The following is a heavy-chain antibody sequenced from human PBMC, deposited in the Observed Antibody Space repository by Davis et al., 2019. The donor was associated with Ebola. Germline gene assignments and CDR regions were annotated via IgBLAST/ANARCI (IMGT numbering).Heavy chain of an antibody. J-gene: IGHJ3*02. Sequence: ASVKVSCKASGYTFTSYYMHWVRQAPGQGLEWMGIIDPSGGSTSYAQKFQGRVTMTRDTSTSTVYMELSSLRSEDTAVYYCASPDYYDSSGYSDAFDIWGQGTMVTVSS. CDR2: IDPSGGST. V-gene: IGHV1-46*01. D-gene: IGHD3-22*01. CDR1: GYTFTSYY. CDR3: ASPDYYDSSGYSDAFDI.